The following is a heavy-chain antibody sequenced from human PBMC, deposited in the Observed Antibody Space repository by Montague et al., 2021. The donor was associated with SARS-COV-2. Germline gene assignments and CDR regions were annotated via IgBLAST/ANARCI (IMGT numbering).Heavy chain of an antibody. CDR1: GFSLSTSGMC. D-gene: IGHD3-16*01. CDR2: IDWDDDK. V-gene: IGHV2-70*01. Sequence: PALVKPTQTLTLTCTFSGFSLSTSGMCASWIRQPPGKALEWLALIDWDDDKYYSTSLKTRLTISKDTSKNQVVLTMTNMDPVDTATYYCATTIYDYVWGTRVEFDYWGQGTLVTVSS. J-gene: IGHJ4*02. CDR3: ATTIYDYVWGTRVEFDY.